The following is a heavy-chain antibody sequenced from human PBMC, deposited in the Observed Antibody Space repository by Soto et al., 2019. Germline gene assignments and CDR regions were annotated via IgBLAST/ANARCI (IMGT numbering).Heavy chain of an antibody. CDR2: IYYSGST. D-gene: IGHD4-4*01. V-gene: IGHV4-59*08. J-gene: IGHJ4*02. CDR3: ARHSNRNYGLYYFDY. CDR1: GGSVSSYY. Sequence: TXSLTXXVSGGSVSSYYWSWIQQSPGKGLEWIGYIYYSGSTKYKPSLKSRVTISVDTSKNQFSPKVSSATAADTALYYCARHSNRNYGLYYFDYWGLGALVTVSS.